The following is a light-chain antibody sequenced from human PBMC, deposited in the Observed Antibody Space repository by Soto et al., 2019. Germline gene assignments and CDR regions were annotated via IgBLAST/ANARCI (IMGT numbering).Light chain of an antibody. Sequence: DIQMTQSPSSLSASVGDRVTITCRASQGISSSLAWYQHKAGADPHLLIYAASTLQAGGPAGFSGSGSGTDFTLTISSLQPEDVAAYYCQKHGSAPWTFGQGTKVEI. J-gene: IGKJ1*01. CDR2: AAS. V-gene: IGKV1-27*01. CDR3: QKHGSAPWT. CDR1: QGISSS.